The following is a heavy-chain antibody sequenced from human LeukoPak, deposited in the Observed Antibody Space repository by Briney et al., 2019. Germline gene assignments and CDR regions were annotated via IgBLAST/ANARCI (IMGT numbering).Heavy chain of an antibody. D-gene: IGHD3-10*01. CDR2: MYTSGST. CDR3: ARDRGLYGGFDY. J-gene: IGHJ4*02. CDR1: GGSISSGSYY. Sequence: SETLSLTCIVSGGSISSGSYYWSWIRQPAGKGLEWIGRMYTSGSTNYIPSLKSRVTISVDTSKNQFSLKLSSVTAADTAVYYCARDRGLYGGFDYWGQGTLVTVSS. V-gene: IGHV4-61*02.